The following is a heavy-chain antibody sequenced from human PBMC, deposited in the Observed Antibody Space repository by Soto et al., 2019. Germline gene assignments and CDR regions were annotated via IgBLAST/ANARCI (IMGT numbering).Heavy chain of an antibody. J-gene: IGHJ5*02. D-gene: IGHD5-12*01. Sequence: PSETLSLTCTVSGGSIRSYYWGWIRQPPGKGLEWIGSIYYTGSTYYNPSLKGRVTMSVDASDNQVSLKLNSVTAADTAVYYCARHTSTINLHFDPWGQGTTVTVSS. CDR2: IYYTGST. CDR3: ARHTSTINLHFDP. V-gene: IGHV4-39*01. CDR1: GGSIRSYY.